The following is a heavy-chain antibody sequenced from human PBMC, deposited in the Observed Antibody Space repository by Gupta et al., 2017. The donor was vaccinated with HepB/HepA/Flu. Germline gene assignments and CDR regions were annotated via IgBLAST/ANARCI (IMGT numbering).Heavy chain of an antibody. CDR3: ARGVFTYFDY. V-gene: IGHV4-30-4*01. J-gene: IGHJ4*02. Sequence: QVQLQESGRGLVKPSQTLSLTCTVSRASFSSAASYWSWIRQPPGKGLEWIGYIYYSGSTYYTPSLKSRVTISVDTSKTQFSLKLSSVTAADTAVYYCARGVFTYFDYWGQGTLVTVSS. D-gene: IGHD3-16*01. CDR1: RASFSSAASY. CDR2: IYYSGST.